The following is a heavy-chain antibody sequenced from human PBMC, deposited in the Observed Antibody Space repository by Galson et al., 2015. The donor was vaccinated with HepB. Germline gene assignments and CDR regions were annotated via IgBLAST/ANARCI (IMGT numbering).Heavy chain of an antibody. CDR1: GFTFSSYW. V-gene: IGHV3-74*01. CDR2: SNSDGSGT. CDR3: ARSCSSTNCYAPDY. Sequence: SLRLSCAASGFTFSSYWMHWVRQAPGKGLVWVSRSNSDGSGTSYADSVKGRFTISRDNAKNTLYLQMNSLTAEDTAVYYCARSCSSTNCYAPDYWGQGTLVTVSS. J-gene: IGHJ4*02. D-gene: IGHD2-2*01.